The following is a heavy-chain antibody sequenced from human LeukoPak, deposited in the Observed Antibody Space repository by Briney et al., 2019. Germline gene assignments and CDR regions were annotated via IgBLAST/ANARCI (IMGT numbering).Heavy chain of an antibody. D-gene: IGHD4-23*01. J-gene: IGHJ4*02. Sequence: ASVKDSCKASGYTLTNYNISWVRQAPGQGLEWMGWINTYKGDTLYAQKLQSRVTMTADTSTNTAYMELRSLRFDDTAVYYCAREFGHCYGDNCFYFFDTWGQGFRVTVSS. V-gene: IGHV1-18*01. CDR3: AREFGHCYGDNCFYFFDT. CDR1: GYTLTNYN. CDR2: INTYKGDT.